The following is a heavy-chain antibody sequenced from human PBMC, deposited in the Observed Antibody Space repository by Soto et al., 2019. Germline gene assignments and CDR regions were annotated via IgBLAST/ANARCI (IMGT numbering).Heavy chain of an antibody. CDR3: ARVGDFWSGYTDH. CDR2: ISSSSSYI. CDR1: GFTFSSYS. V-gene: IGHV3-21*01. J-gene: IGHJ4*02. D-gene: IGHD3-3*01. Sequence: PGGSLRLSCAASGFTFSSYSMNWVRQAPGKGLEWVSSISSSSSYIYYADSVKGRFTISRDNAKNSLYLQMNSLRAEDTAVYYCARVGDFWSGYTDHWGQGTLVTVSS.